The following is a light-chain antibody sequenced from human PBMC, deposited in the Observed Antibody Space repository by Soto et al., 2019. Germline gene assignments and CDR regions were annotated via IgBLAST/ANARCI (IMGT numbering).Light chain of an antibody. CDR2: EVN. Sequence: ALTQPPSSSWSPGQSVTIACTGTSSDVGGYNYVSWFQQHPGKAPKLIIHEVNQRPSGVPDRFSGSKSGNTASLTVSGLQAEDEGTYYCSSYGGYNNVVFGTGTKVTVL. J-gene: IGLJ1*01. V-gene: IGLV2-8*01. CDR3: SSYGGYNNVV. CDR1: SSDVGGYNY.